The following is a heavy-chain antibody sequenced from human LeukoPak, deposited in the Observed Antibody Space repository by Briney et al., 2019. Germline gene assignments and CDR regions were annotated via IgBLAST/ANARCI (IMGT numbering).Heavy chain of an antibody. D-gene: IGHD5-18*01. Sequence: SVKVSCKASGGTFSSYAISWVRQAPGQGLEWMGGIIPIFGTANYAQKFQGRVTITADESTSTAYMELSSLRSEDTAVYYCARGPDTAMAFDYWGQGTLVTVSS. CDR1: GGTFSSYA. V-gene: IGHV1-69*13. J-gene: IGHJ4*02. CDR3: ARGPDTAMAFDY. CDR2: IIPIFGTA.